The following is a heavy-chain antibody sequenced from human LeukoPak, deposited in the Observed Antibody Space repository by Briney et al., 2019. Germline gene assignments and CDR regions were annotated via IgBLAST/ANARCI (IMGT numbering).Heavy chain of an antibody. CDR1: GFTFSSYA. D-gene: IGHD3-22*01. CDR3: AKGRRITMIVVVDYFDY. V-gene: IGHV3-23*01. CDR2: ISGSGGST. J-gene: IGHJ4*02. Sequence: PGGSLRLSCAASGFTFSSYAMSWVRQAPGKGLEWVSAISGSGGSTYYADSVKGRFTISRDNSKNTLYLQMNSLRAEDTAVYYCAKGRRITMIVVVDYFDYWGQGTLVTVS.